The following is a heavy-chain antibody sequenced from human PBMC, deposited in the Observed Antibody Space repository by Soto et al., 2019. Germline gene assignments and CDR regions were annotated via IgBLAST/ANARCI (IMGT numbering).Heavy chain of an antibody. V-gene: IGHV3-30*03. J-gene: IGHJ4*02. D-gene: IGHD2-8*02. CDR3: TGEVASGD. CDR1: GFTVSTYG. Sequence: QVQLVESGGGVVQPGRSLRLSCAVSGFTVSTYGMHWVRQAPGKGLEWVAVISRDGGTKYYADSVKGRFTISRDNSRNTLVLEMNSVSGDDMAVYYCTGEVASGDWGQGTLVTVSS. CDR2: ISRDGGTK.